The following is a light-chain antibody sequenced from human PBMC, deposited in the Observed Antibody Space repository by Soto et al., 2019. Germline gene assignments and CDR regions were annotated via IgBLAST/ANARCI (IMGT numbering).Light chain of an antibody. V-gene: IGKV3-20*01. Sequence: EIVLTHSPGTLSLSQWEIATLSCRASQSVSSSYLAWYQQKPGQAPRLLIYGASSRATGIPDRFSGSGSGTDFTLTISRLEPEDFAVNYCQQYGSSSWTFGQGTKVDI. J-gene: IGKJ1*01. CDR1: QSVSSSY. CDR2: GAS. CDR3: QQYGSSSWT.